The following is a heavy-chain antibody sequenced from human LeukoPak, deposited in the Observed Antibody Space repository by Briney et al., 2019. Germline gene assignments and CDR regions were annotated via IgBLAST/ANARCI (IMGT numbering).Heavy chain of an antibody. CDR2: ISSSSSTI. J-gene: IGHJ3*02. V-gene: IGHV3-48*04. CDR3: ARQPLIRFLEWLADAFDI. CDR1: GFTFSSYS. D-gene: IGHD3-3*01. Sequence: PGGSLRLSCAASGFTFSSYSMNWVRQAPGKGLEWVSYISSSSSTIYYADSVKGRFTISRDNAKNSLYLQMNSLRAEDTAVYYCARQPLIRFLEWLADAFDIWGQGTMVTVSS.